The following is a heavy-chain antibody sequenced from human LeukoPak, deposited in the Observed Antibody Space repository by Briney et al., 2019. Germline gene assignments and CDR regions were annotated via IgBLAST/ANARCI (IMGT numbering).Heavy chain of an antibody. Sequence: SVKVSCKASGFTLISSAIQWVRQARGQRLEWIGWIVLGNGNTNYAQKFQERVTITRDMSTSTAYMELSSLRSDDTAVYYCAEGKNWYSNFNWFDPWGQGTLVIVSS. CDR3: AEGKNWYSNFNWFDP. CDR1: GFTLISSA. J-gene: IGHJ5*02. D-gene: IGHD1-26*01. CDR2: IVLGNGNT. V-gene: IGHV1-58*02.